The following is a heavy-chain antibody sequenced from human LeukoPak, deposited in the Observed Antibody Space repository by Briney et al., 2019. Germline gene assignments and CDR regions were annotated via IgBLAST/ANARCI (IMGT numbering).Heavy chain of an antibody. Sequence: GGSLRLSCAASRFIFSTYWMHWVRQAPGKGLVWVSRINSDGSRTNYADSVKGRFTISRDNAKNTLYLQMNSLRAEDTAVYYCAKRSSLAWFDPWGQGTLVTVSS. CDR2: INSDGSRT. J-gene: IGHJ5*02. CDR1: RFIFSTYW. D-gene: IGHD6-6*01. V-gene: IGHV3-74*01. CDR3: AKRSSLAWFDP.